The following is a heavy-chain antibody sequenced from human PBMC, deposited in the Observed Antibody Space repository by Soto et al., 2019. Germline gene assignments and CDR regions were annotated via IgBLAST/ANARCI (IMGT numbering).Heavy chain of an antibody. Sequence: SETLSLTCTVSGGSISSYYWGWIRQPPGKGLEWIGYVYYTGTTHFNPSLKSRVSMSVDTSKNQFSLKLSSVTTADTAVYYCERAAAADYWGQGTLVTVSS. V-gene: IGHV4-59*01. CDR1: GGSISSYY. CDR3: ERAAAADY. J-gene: IGHJ4*02. CDR2: VYYTGTT. D-gene: IGHD6-13*01.